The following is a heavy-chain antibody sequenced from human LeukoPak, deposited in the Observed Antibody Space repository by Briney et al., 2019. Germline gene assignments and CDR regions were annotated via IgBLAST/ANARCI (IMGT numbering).Heavy chain of an antibody. Sequence: SGTLSLTCTVSGGSISSYYWSWIRQPPGKGLEWMGNIYYSGSTNYNSSLKSRITISVDTSKNQISLKLRSVTAAHTAVYYCARKGVSDLYYFDSWGQGTLVTVSS. CDR3: ARKGVSDLYYFDS. V-gene: IGHV4-59*08. J-gene: IGHJ4*02. D-gene: IGHD3-16*01. CDR2: IYYSGST. CDR1: GGSISSYY.